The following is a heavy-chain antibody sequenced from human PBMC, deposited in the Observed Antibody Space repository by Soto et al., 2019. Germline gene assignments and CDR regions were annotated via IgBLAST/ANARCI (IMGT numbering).Heavy chain of an antibody. CDR3: ARIAAAFRFDP. Sequence: QVQLQESGPGLVKPSQTLSLTCTVSGGSISSGGYYWSWIRQHPGKGLEWIGYIYYSGSTYYNPSLKSRVTISVETAKNQCPRKLSSVTAADTAVYYCARIAAAFRFDPWGQGTLVTVSS. CDR2: IYYSGST. D-gene: IGHD6-13*01. J-gene: IGHJ5*02. CDR1: GGSISSGGYY. V-gene: IGHV4-31*03.